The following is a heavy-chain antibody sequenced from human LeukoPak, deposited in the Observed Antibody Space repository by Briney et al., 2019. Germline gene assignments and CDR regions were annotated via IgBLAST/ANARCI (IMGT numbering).Heavy chain of an antibody. CDR1: GLTSDDYG. J-gene: IGHJ4*02. Sequence: GRSLRLSCAASGLTSDDYGMSWVRHAPREGPEWVFGINWSGVNTGYADSVKGRFTISRDNAKSSVYLQMNNLRVEDTALYYCARPRPNDYYFDLWGQGTLVTVSP. CDR3: ARPRPNDYYFDL. V-gene: IGHV3-20*04. D-gene: IGHD1-1*01. CDR2: INWSGVNT.